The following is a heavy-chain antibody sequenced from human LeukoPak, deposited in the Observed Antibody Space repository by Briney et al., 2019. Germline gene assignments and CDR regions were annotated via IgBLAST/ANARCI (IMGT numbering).Heavy chain of an antibody. CDR3: ARGFGELLLNAFDI. Sequence: ASVKVSCKASGYTFTGYYMHWVRQAPGQGLEWMGWINPNSGGTNYAQKFQGRVTMTRDTSISTAYMELSRLRSDDTAVYYCARGFGELLLNAFDIWGQGAMVTVSS. CDR2: INPNSGGT. J-gene: IGHJ3*02. CDR1: GYTFTGYY. V-gene: IGHV1-2*02. D-gene: IGHD3-10*01.